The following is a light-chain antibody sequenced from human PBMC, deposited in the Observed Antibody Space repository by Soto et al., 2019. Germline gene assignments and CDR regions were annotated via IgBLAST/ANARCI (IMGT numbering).Light chain of an antibody. J-gene: IGLJ1*01. CDR2: QVT. V-gene: IGLV2-14*01. Sequence: QSVLTQPASVSGSPGQSITISCTGTSSDIGGYYYVSWYQHHPGKAPKLIIYQVTNRPSGVSHRSSGSKSGNTASLTISGLQAEDEADYYCTSYSSSSTFYVFGTGTKV. CDR1: SSDIGGYYY. CDR3: TSYSSSSTFYV.